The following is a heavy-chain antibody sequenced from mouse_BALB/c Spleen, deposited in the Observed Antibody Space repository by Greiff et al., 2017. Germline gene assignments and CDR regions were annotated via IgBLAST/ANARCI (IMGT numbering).Heavy chain of an antibody. CDR1: GFTFSSYG. CDR3: ARNVRDYFDY. J-gene: IGHJ2*01. CDR2: ISSGGSYT. Sequence: EVQVVESGGDLVKPGGSLKLSCAASGFTFSSYGMSWVRQTPDKRLEWVATISSGGSYTYYPDSVKGRFTISRDNAKNTLYLQMSSLKSEDTAMYYCARNVRDYFDYWGQGTTLTVSS. V-gene: IGHV5-6*01.